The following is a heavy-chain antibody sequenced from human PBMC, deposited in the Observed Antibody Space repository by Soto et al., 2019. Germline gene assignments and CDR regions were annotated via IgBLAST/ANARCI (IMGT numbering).Heavy chain of an antibody. V-gene: IGHV1-18*01. D-gene: IGHD3-10*01. CDR3: ARDLITMVRGVTHYYYAMDV. Sequence: ASVKVSCKASGYTFTSYGISWVRQAPGQGLEWMGWISAYNGNTNYAQKLQGRVTMTTDTSTSTAYMELRSLRSDDTAVYYCARDLITMVRGVTHYYYAMDVWGQGTTVTVSS. CDR2: ISAYNGNT. J-gene: IGHJ6*02. CDR1: GYTFTSYG.